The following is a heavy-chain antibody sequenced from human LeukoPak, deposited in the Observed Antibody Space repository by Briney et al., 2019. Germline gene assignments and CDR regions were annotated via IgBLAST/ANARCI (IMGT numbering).Heavy chain of an antibody. CDR1: GGPIIIYY. J-gene: IGHJ4*02. Sequence: SETLSLTCTVSGGPIIIYYWSWFRQPPGKGLEWIGYIYDSGSTNYNPSLESRVTVSLDKSKNQPSLNLTSVTAADTAVYYCSRENGAFSPFGYWGQGTLVTVLS. D-gene: IGHD2-8*01. CDR2: IYDSGST. CDR3: SRENGAFSPFGY. V-gene: IGHV4-59*12.